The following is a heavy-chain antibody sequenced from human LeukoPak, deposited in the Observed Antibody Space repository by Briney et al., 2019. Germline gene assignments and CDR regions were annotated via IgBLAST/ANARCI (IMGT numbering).Heavy chain of an antibody. Sequence: ASVKVSCKASGYTFTSYGISWVRQAPGQGLEWMGWISAYNGNTNYAQKLQGRVTMTTDTSTSTAYMELRSLRSDDTAVYYCARDKGVAVVPAAIHPFDYWGQGTLVTVSS. V-gene: IGHV1-18*01. CDR1: GYTFTSYG. CDR2: ISAYNGNT. J-gene: IGHJ4*02. CDR3: ARDKGVAVVPAAIHPFDY. D-gene: IGHD2-2*02.